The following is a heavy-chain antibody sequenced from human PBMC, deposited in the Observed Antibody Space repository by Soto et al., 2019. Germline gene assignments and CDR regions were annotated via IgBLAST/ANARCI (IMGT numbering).Heavy chain of an antibody. Sequence: QVQLQESGPGLVKPSQTLSLTCTVSGGSISSGGYYWSWIRQHPGKGLEWIGYIYHSGSTYYNPXXXXXXXXXXXXXXXXXXXXXXXXXXXXXXXXXXXXXXXXXXXXXDPWGQGTLVTVSS. J-gene: IGHJ5*02. CDR3: XXXXXXXXXXXDP. CDR1: GGSISSGGYY. V-gene: IGHV4-31*01. CDR2: IYHSGST.